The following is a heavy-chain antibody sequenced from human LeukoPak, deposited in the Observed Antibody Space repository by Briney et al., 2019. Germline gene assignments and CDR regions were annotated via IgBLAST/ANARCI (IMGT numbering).Heavy chain of an antibody. J-gene: IGHJ5*02. CDR2: IIPIFGTA. CDR1: GGTFSSYA. D-gene: IGHD1/OR15-1a*01. V-gene: IGHV1-69*01. CDR3: ARENNTGEDWFDP. Sequence: SVKVSCKASGGTFSSYAISWVPQAPGQGLEWMGGIIPIFGTANYAQKFQGRVTITADESTSTAYMELSSLRSEDTAVYYCARENNTGEDWFDPWGQGTLVTVSS.